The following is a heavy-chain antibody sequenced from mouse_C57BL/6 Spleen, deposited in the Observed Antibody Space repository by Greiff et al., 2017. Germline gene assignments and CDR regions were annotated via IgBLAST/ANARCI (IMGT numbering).Heavy chain of an antibody. Sequence: EVQLVESGGGLVKPGGSLKLSCAASGFTFSDYGLHWVRQAPEKGLEWVAYISSGSSTIYYADTVKGRFTISRDNAKNTLFLQMTSLRSEDTAMYYCARNDYDAMDYWGQGTSVTVSS. CDR3: ARNDYDAMDY. V-gene: IGHV5-17*01. J-gene: IGHJ4*01. CDR2: ISSGSSTI. CDR1: GFTFSDYG.